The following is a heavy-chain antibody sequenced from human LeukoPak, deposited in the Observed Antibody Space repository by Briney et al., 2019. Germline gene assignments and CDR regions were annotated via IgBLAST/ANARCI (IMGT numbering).Heavy chain of an antibody. CDR3: ARAYSTVTKNPIDY. J-gene: IGHJ4*02. Sequence: GGSLRLSCAASGFTFSSYSMNWVRQAPGKGLEWISYISSGSTTIYYADSVKGRFTISRDNAKNSLYLQMNSLRAEDTAVYYCARAYSTVTKNPIDYWAREPWSPSPQ. V-gene: IGHV3-48*01. CDR2: ISSGSTTI. D-gene: IGHD4-17*01. CDR1: GFTFSSYS.